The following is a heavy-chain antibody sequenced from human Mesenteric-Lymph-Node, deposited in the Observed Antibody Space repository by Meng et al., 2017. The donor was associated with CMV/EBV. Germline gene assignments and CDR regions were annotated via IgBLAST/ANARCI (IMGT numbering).Heavy chain of an antibody. CDR2: ISSGGSNI. J-gene: IGHJ6*02. CDR3: ARVVSYYYGMDV. D-gene: IGHD2-21*01. CDR1: GFTFSSDG. Sequence: GESLKISCAASGFTFSSDGMNWVRQAPGKGLEWVSYISSGGSNIDYADSVKGRFIISRDNAKNSLYLQMNSLRAEDTAAYYCARVVSYYYGMDVWGQGTTVTVSS. V-gene: IGHV3-48*03.